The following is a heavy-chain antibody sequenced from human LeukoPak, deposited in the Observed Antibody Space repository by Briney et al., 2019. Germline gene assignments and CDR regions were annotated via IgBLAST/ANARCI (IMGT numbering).Heavy chain of an antibody. Sequence: PGGSLRLSCAASGLAFNTYAMHWFRQAPGKGLEWVAVISYDGNTKYYSDSVRGRFTISRDNSKSILYLQMTSLRTDDTAVYYCTRRGGGLSFDYWGQGTLVIVSS. CDR2: ISYDGNTK. CDR1: GLAFNTYA. V-gene: IGHV3-30-3*01. D-gene: IGHD2-8*02. CDR3: TRRGGGLSFDY. J-gene: IGHJ4*02.